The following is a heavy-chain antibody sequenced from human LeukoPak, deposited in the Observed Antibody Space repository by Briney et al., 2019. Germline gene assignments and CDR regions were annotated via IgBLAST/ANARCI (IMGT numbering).Heavy chain of an antibody. J-gene: IGHJ4*02. Sequence: GGSLRLSCAASGFTFSNYAMTWVRQAPGKGLEGVSTITGGGDNTYNTDSVKGRFTISRDNSKNTLYLQMNSLRAEDTAVYYCAKGMIVGATAINLDYWGQGTLVTVSS. V-gene: IGHV3-23*01. CDR3: AKGMIVGATAINLDY. D-gene: IGHD1-26*01. CDR1: GFTFSNYA. CDR2: ITGGGDNT.